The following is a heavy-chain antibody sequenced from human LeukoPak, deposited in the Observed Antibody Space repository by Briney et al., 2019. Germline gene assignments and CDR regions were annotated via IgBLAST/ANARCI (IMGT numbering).Heavy chain of an antibody. Sequence: SETLSLTCTVSGGSVSSYYWSWIRQPPGKGLEWIGYIYYSGSTNYNPALKSRVTISVDTSKNQFSLKLSSVTAADTAVYYCARGTSSSWYGWFDPWGQGTLVTVSS. CDR2: IYYSGST. J-gene: IGHJ5*02. CDR3: ARGTSSSWYGWFDP. CDR1: GGSVSSYY. D-gene: IGHD6-13*01. V-gene: IGHV4-59*02.